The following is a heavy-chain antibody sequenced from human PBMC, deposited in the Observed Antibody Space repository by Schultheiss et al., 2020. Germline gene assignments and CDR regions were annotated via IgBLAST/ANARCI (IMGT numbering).Heavy chain of an antibody. CDR2: ISAYNGNT. D-gene: IGHD6-19*01. V-gene: IGHV1-18*01. CDR3: ARGGVYKIAVALGVDY. J-gene: IGHJ4*02. CDR1: GYTFTSYA. Sequence: ASVKVSCKASGYTFTSYAMHWVRQAPGQGLEWMGWISAYNGNTNYAQKLQGRVTMTTDTSTSTAYMELRSLRSDDTAVYYCARGGVYKIAVALGVDYWGQGTLVTVSS.